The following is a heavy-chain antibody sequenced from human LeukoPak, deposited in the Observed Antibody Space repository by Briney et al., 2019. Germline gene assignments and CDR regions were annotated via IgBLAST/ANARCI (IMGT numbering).Heavy chain of an antibody. D-gene: IGHD2-15*01. CDR1: GGSISSSSYY. CDR2: IYYSGST. J-gene: IGHJ3*02. CDR3: ARRWELHAFDI. Sequence: SETLSLTCTVSGGSISSSSYYWGWIRQPPGKGLEWIGSIYYSGSTYYNPSLKSRVTISVDTSKNQFSLKLSSVTAADTAVYYCARRWELHAFDIWGRGTMVTVSS. V-gene: IGHV4-39*01.